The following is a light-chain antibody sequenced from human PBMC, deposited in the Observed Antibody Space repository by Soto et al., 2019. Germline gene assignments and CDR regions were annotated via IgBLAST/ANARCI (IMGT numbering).Light chain of an antibody. J-gene: IGKJ4*01. CDR2: GAS. V-gene: IGKV3-20*01. CDR3: QQYGGSPLT. Sequence: EIVLTQSPGTLSLSPGDTATLSCRASQSVPTNYLAWYQQKPGQAPSLLIYGASRRATGIPDRFGGSGSGTDFTLTIRLEPEDFAVYYCQQYGGSPLTFGGGTKVDIK. CDR1: QSVPTNY.